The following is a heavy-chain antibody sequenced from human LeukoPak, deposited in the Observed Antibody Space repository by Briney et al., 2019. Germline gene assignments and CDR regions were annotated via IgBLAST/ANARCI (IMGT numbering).Heavy chain of an antibody. J-gene: IGHJ3*02. CDR3: ARDTATALLAVDI. CDR1: GFTFGSYS. D-gene: IGHD5-18*01. V-gene: IGHV3-21*01. Sequence: GGSLRLSCAASGFTFGSYSMDWVRQAPGKGLEWVSSISSSSSYIYYADSVKGRFTISRDNAKNSLYLQMNSLRAEDTAVYYCARDTATALLAVDIWGQGTMVTVSS. CDR2: ISSSSSYI.